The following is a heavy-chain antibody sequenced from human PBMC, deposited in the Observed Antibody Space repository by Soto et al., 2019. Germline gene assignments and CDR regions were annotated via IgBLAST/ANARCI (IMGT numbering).Heavy chain of an antibody. Sequence: SVKVSCKASGGTFSTFGISWVRQAPGQGLEWMGGIIPFFGTARYSQKFEDGITITADESTNTVYMDLRSLTSEDTAIYYCAKSAPMDAGDKYYYDFWGQGALVTVSS. CDR2: IIPFFGTA. CDR3: AKSAPMDAGDKYYYDF. D-gene: IGHD4-17*01. CDR1: GGTFSTFG. J-gene: IGHJ4*02. V-gene: IGHV1-69*13.